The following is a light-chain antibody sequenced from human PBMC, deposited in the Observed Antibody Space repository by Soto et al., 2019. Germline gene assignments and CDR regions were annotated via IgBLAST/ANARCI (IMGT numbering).Light chain of an antibody. Sequence: QSVLTQPPSASGTPGQRVTISCSGSSSNIGSNYVYWYQQLPGTAPKLLIYRNNQRPSGVPDRFSGSKSGTSASLAISGLRSGVGAVYYCRDGDGTLGGSCGFGSGTKVT. V-gene: IGLV1-47*01. CDR2: RNN. CDR1: SSNIGSNY. CDR3: RDGDGTLGGSCG. J-gene: IGLJ1*01.